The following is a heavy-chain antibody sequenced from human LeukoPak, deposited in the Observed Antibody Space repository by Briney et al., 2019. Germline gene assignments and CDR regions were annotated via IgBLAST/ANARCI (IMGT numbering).Heavy chain of an antibody. D-gene: IGHD2-2*01. Sequence: TSETLSLTCTVSGGSVFSGSHYWSWIRQPPGKGLEWIGYISHTGSTNYNPSLKSRVTMLIDTSKNQFSLRLSSVTAADTAMYYCARVEYQLFGRYYYYGLDVWGQGTTVTVSS. CDR3: ARVEYQLFGRYYYYGLDV. V-gene: IGHV4-61*01. CDR1: GGSVFSGSHY. CDR2: ISHTGST. J-gene: IGHJ6*02.